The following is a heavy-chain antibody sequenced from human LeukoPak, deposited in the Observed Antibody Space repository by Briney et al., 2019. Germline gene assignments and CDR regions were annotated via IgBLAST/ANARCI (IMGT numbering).Heavy chain of an antibody. CDR1: GGTFSSYA. D-gene: IGHD2-2*01. J-gene: IGHJ4*02. CDR3: ARDPHLYCSSTSCYFNDY. CDR2: IIPIFGTA. Sequence: GASVKVSCKASGGTFSSYAISWVRQAPGQGLEWMGGIIPIFGTANYARKFQGRVTITADKSTSTAYMELSSLRSEDTAVYYCARDPHLYCSSTSCYFNDYWGQGTLVTVSS. V-gene: IGHV1-69*06.